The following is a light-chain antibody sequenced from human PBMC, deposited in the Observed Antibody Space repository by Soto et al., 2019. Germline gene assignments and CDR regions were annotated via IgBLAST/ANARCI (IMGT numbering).Light chain of an antibody. CDR2: TAS. CDR1: QDISSY. Sequence: IQLTQSPSSLSASVGDRVTITCRASQDISSYLAWYQLKPGKAPKLLISTASTLQSGVPSRFSGSGSGTEFTLTISSLQPEDFATYYCQQLNNYPRTFGQGTKV. CDR3: QQLNNYPRT. J-gene: IGKJ1*01. V-gene: IGKV1-9*01.